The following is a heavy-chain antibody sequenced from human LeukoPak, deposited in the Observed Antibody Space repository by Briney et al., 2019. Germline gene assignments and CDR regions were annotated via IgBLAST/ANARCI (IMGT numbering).Heavy chain of an antibody. Sequence: SETLSLTCSVSGGSISSGDYYWSWIRQPPGKGLEWIGYIYYSGSTYYNPSLKSRVTISVDTSENQFSLKLSSVTAADTAVYYCASGDYLWFDPWGQGTLVTVSS. D-gene: IGHD4-17*01. J-gene: IGHJ5*02. CDR2: IYYSGST. CDR1: GGSISSGDYY. V-gene: IGHV4-30-4*08. CDR3: ASGDYLWFDP.